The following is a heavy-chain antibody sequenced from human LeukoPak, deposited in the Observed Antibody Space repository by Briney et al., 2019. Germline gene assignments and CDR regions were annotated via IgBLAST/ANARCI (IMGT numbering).Heavy chain of an antibody. J-gene: IGHJ6*03. V-gene: IGHV3-30*18. CDR1: GFTFSSYG. CDR2: ISYDGSNK. CDR3: AKERRWLQYGFYMDV. D-gene: IGHD5-24*01. Sequence: PGGSLRLSRAASGFTFSSYGMHWVRQAPGKGLEWVAVISYDGSNKYYADSVKGRFIISRDNSKNMLYLQMSSLRAEDTAVYYCAKERRWLQYGFYMDVWGQGTTVTVSS.